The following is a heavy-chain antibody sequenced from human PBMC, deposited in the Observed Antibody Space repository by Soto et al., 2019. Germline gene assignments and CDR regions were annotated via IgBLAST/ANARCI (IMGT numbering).Heavy chain of an antibody. CDR2: IYYSGST. CDR3: ARDPVTFRYGMDV. CDR1: GGSISSGGYY. D-gene: IGHD2-21*02. V-gene: IGHV4-31*03. Sequence: PSETLSLTCTVSGGSISSGGYYWSWIRQHPGKGLEWIGYIYYSGSTYYNPSLKSRVTISVDTSKNQFSLKLSSVTAADTAVYYCARDPVTFRYGMDVWGQGTTVTVSS. J-gene: IGHJ6*02.